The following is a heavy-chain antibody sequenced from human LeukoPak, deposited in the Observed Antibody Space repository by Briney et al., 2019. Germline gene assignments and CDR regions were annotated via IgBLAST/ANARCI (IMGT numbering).Heavy chain of an antibody. D-gene: IGHD6-13*01. CDR1: GGSISSGSYY. Sequence: SQTLSLTCTVSGGSISSGSYYWSWIRQPAGKGLEWIGRIYTSGSTNYNPSLKSRVTISVDTSKNQFSLKLSSVTAADTAVYYCAKPLDSSSRNFDYWGQGTLVTVSS. V-gene: IGHV4-61*02. CDR3: AKPLDSSSRNFDY. J-gene: IGHJ4*02. CDR2: IYTSGST.